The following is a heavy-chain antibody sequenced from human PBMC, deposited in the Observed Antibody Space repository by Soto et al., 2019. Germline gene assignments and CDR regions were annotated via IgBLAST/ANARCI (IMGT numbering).Heavy chain of an antibody. CDR1: GGSISSYY. Sequence: PSETLSLTCTVSGGSISSYYWSWIRQPPGKGLEWIGYIYYSGSTNYNPSLKSRVTISVDTSKNQFSLKLSSVTAAETAVYYCARSDGRYWGQGTLVTVSS. V-gene: IGHV4-59*01. CDR3: ARSDGRY. CDR2: IYYSGST. J-gene: IGHJ4*02.